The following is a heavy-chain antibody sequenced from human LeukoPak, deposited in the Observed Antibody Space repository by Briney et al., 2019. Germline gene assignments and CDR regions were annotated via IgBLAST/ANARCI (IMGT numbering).Heavy chain of an antibody. CDR3: ARAQGSGSSFSARVFDY. D-gene: IGHD6-13*01. Sequence: GASVKVSCKTSGYIFTNNYIHWLRQAPGQGLEWMGIKNPTTGSTSYAQRFQGRVTLTMDTSTRTVYMELYSLTSEDTAVYYCARAQGSGSSFSARVFDYWGQGTLVTVSS. V-gene: IGHV1-46*01. J-gene: IGHJ4*02. CDR1: GYIFTNNY. CDR2: KNPTTGST.